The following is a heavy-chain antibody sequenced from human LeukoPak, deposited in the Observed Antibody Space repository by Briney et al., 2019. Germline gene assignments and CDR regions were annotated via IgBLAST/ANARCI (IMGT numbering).Heavy chain of an antibody. J-gene: IGHJ4*02. V-gene: IGHV3-23*01. CDR2: IRSNGDTT. D-gene: IGHD1-1*01. CDR3: AKGQELDDGVFDS. CDR1: GFTFSSYA. Sequence: GGSLRLSCAASGFTFSSYAMAWVRQAPGKGLEWVSTIRSNGDTTYNADSVKGRFTISRDNSKNTLYLELNSLRVEDTATFYCAKGQELDDGVFDSWGQGTMVTVSS.